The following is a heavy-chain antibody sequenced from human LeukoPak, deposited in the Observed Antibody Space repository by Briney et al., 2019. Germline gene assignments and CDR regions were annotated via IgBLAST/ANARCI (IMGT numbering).Heavy chain of an antibody. Sequence: SETLSLTCTVSGGSISFSLYDWGWIRQPPGKGLEWIGSTYRSGSAYYNPSLKSRVTISIDTSKNQFSLKLSSVTAADTAVYYCARGKDGAYGGYYYYGMDVWGQGTTVTVSS. V-gene: IGHV4-39*07. CDR1: GGSISFSLYD. CDR2: TYRSGSA. J-gene: IGHJ6*02. CDR3: ARGKDGAYGGYYYYGMDV. D-gene: IGHD3-16*01.